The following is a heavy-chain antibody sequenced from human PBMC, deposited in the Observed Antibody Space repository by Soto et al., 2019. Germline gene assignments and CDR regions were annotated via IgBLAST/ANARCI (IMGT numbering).Heavy chain of an antibody. J-gene: IGHJ6*02. V-gene: IGHV1-8*01. CDR2: MNPNSGNT. Sequence: GTSVKVSCTASGYTFTSNDINRVRQATGQGLEWMGWMNPNSGNTGYAQKFQGRVTMTRNTSISTAYMELSSLRSEDTAVYYCASSNIGSVSGYDYEIYENLGYYGMDVWGQGTTVTVSS. D-gene: IGHD5-12*01. CDR3: ASSNIGSVSGYDYEIYENLGYYGMDV. CDR1: GYTFTSND.